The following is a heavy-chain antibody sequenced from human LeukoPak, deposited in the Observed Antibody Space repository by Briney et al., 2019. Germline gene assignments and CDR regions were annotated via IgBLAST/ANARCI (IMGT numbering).Heavy chain of an antibody. V-gene: IGHV3-74*01. CDR2: INSDGSST. CDR1: GFTFSSYW. J-gene: IGHJ5*02. D-gene: IGHD2-2*01. Sequence: GGSLRLSCAASGFTFSSYWMHWVRQAPGKGLVWVSRINSDGSSTSYADSVKGRFTISRDNAKNTLYLQMNSLRAEDTAVYYCARVLGYCSSTSCSGWFDPGAREPWSPSPQ. CDR3: ARVLGYCSSTSCSGWFDP.